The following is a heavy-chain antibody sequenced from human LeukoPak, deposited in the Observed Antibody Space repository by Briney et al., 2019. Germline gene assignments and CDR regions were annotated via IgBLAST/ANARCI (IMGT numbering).Heavy chain of an antibody. CDR2: IFTTGTT. V-gene: IGHV3-53*01. D-gene: IGHD1-26*01. CDR3: AGDRRTSGWYAS. Sequence: WGSLRLSCVLSGFTVSSTYISWFRQTPGKGLEWVSVIFTTGTTYYADSVKGRFTLSRDNFENTVHLQMSSLTAEDTAVYYCAGDRRTSGWYASWGQGTLVTVSS. CDR1: GFTVSSTY. J-gene: IGHJ5*01.